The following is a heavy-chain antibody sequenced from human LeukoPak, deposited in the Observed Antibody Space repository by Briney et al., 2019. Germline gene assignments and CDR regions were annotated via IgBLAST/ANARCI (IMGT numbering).Heavy chain of an antibody. V-gene: IGHV4-59*12. Sequence: SETLSLTCTVSGGSISNYYWSWIRQSPVKGLEWIGFIYYSGSTNYNPSLKSRVTISVDTSKNQFSLKLSSVTAADTAVYYCARRRQEYQLLSIKKNYYYYMDVWGKGTTVTISS. D-gene: IGHD2-2*01. CDR3: ARRRQEYQLLSIKKNYYYYMDV. CDR2: IYYSGST. J-gene: IGHJ6*03. CDR1: GGSISNYY.